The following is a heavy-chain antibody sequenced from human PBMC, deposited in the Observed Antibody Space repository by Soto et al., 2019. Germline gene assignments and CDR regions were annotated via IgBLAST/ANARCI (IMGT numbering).Heavy chain of an antibody. J-gene: IGHJ4*02. CDR2: IRSDGSAT. CDR1: GFTFSNYW. V-gene: IGHV3-74*01. CDR3: AKDLSWGQSDY. Sequence: EVELVESGGGLVQPGGSLRLSCAASGFTFSNYWMHWFRQDPGKGLVWVSSIRSDGSATQYEDSVKGRFTVSRDNAKNTLYLQMNSLRDEDTAVYYCAKDLSWGQSDYLGQGTLVIGSS. D-gene: IGHD3-16*01.